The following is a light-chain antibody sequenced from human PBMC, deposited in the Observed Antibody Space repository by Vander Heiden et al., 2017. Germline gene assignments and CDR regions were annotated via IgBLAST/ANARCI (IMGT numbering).Light chain of an antibody. J-gene: IGLJ1*01. Sequence: QSPLTHPPSVSASPLPSLPLSSTPTSSDIGVYNYVPWYQQHPGKAPKLMIYEVSNRPSGVSDRFSGSKSGNTASLTISGLQAEDEADYYCSSYTNSGTYVFGTGTKVTVL. CDR3: SSYTNSGTYV. CDR1: SSDIGVYNY. V-gene: IGLV2-14*01. CDR2: EVS.